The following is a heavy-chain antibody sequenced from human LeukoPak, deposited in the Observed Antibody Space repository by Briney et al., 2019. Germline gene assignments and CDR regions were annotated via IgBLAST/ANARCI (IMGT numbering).Heavy chain of an antibody. Sequence: GESLKISCKGSGYSFTSYWIGWVRQMPGKGLEWMGIIYPVDSDARYSPSFQGQVTISADKSISTTYRQWSSLKAADTAMYYCARPPERGGEDYWGQGTLVTVSS. CDR3: ARPPERGGEDY. J-gene: IGHJ4*02. CDR1: GYSFTSYW. CDR2: IYPVDSDA. V-gene: IGHV5-51*01. D-gene: IGHD2-21*01.